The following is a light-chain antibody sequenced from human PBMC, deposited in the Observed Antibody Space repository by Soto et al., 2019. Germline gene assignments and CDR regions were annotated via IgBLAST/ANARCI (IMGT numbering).Light chain of an antibody. Sequence: ALTQPASVSGSPGQSITISCTGTSSDVGSYNLVSWYQQHPGKAPKLMIYEGSKRPSGVSNRFSGSKSGNTASLTISGLQAEDEADYYCCSYAGSRMVFGGGTKLTVL. V-gene: IGLV2-23*01. CDR2: EGS. J-gene: IGLJ2*01. CDR1: SSDVGSYNL. CDR3: CSYAGSRMV.